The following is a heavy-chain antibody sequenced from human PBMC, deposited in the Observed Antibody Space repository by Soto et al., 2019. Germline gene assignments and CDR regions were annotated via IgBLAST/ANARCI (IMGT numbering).Heavy chain of an antibody. Sequence: ASVKVSCKASGYTFTSYDINWVRQAPGQGLEGMGWMNPNSGNTGYAQKFQGRVTMTRNTSISTAYMELSSLRSEDTAVYYCARDYIWGSYRLGVWAGRYYYHMDVWGKGTTVTVSS. J-gene: IGHJ6*03. V-gene: IGHV1-8*01. CDR3: ARDYIWGSYRLGVWAGRYYYHMDV. CDR1: GYTFTSYD. D-gene: IGHD3-16*02. CDR2: MNPNSGNT.